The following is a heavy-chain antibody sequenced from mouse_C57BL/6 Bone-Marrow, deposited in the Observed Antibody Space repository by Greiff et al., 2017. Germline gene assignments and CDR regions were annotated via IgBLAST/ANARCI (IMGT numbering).Heavy chain of an antibody. CDR3: ARGGNYYGTPFDY. D-gene: IGHD1-1*01. J-gene: IGHJ2*01. Sequence: QVQLKQSGAELARPGASVKLSCKASGYTFTSYGISWVKQRTGQGLEWIGEIYPRSGNTYYNEKFKGKATLTADKSSSTAYMELRSLTSEDSAVYFCARGGNYYGTPFDYWGQGTTLTVSS. CDR1: GYTFTSYG. CDR2: IYPRSGNT. V-gene: IGHV1-81*01.